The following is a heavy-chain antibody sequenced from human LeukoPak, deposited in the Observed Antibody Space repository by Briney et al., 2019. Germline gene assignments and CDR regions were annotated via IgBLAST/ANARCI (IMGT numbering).Heavy chain of an antibody. J-gene: IGHJ4*02. CDR3: ARDGTYYDILTGWARSDYFDY. V-gene: IGHV3-11*01. Sequence: PGGSLRLSCAASGFTFSDYYMSWIRQAPGKGLEWVSYISSSGSTIYYAHSVKGRFTISRDNAKNSLYLQMNSLRAEDTAVYYCARDGTYYDILTGWARSDYFDYWGQGTLVTVSS. CDR1: GFTFSDYY. CDR2: ISSSGSTI. D-gene: IGHD3-9*01.